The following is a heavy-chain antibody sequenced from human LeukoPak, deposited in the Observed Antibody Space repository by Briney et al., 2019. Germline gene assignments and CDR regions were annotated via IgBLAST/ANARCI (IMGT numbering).Heavy chain of an antibody. V-gene: IGHV4-59*01. CDR3: ARDSGSTRGWFDP. CDR2: IYYSGST. J-gene: IGHJ5*02. CDR1: GGSISSYY. D-gene: IGHD1-26*01. Sequence: SETLSLTCTVSGGSISSYYWSWIRQPPGKGLEWIGYIYYSGSTNYNPSLKSRVTISVDTSKNQFSLKLRSVTAADKAVYYCARDSGSTRGWFDPWGQGTLVTVSS.